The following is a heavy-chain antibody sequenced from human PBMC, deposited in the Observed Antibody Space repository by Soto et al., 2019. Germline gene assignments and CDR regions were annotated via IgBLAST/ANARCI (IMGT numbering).Heavy chain of an antibody. D-gene: IGHD6-19*01. Sequence: SVKVSCKASGVTFSSYAISWGRQAPGQGLEWMGGIIPIFGTANYAQKFQGRVTITADESTSTAYMELSSLRSEDTAVYYCASSSSSGWLVYYWGQGTLVTVSS. CDR3: ASSSSSGWLVYY. CDR1: GVTFSSYA. J-gene: IGHJ4*02. V-gene: IGHV1-69*13. CDR2: IIPIFGTA.